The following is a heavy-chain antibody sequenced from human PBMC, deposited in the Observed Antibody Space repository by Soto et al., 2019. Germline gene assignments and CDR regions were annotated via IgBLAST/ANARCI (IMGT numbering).Heavy chain of an antibody. D-gene: IGHD1-1*01. Sequence: TLSLTCTVTGGSMTSGDQYWTWIRHRPGEGLEGVGYINHRGSLYYNPSLNSRVSMSVDTSKNQFSLNLSSVTAADTAVYYCARELPQRQGRNMDVWGQGNTVTVSS. CDR2: INHRGSL. CDR3: ARELPQRQGRNMDV. J-gene: IGHJ6*02. CDR1: GGSMTSGDQY. V-gene: IGHV4-31*03.